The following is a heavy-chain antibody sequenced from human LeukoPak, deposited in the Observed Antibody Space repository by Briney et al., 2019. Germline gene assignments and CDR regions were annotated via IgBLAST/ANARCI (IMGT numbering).Heavy chain of an antibody. CDR1: GDSVSSNSAA. CDR2: TYYRSKWYN. CDR3: ARGGELGYCSSTSCYAVDY. D-gene: IGHD2-2*01. V-gene: IGHV6-1*01. Sequence: SQTLSLTCAISGDSVSSNSAAWNWIRQSPSRGLEWLGRTYYRSKWYNDYAVSVKSRITINPDTSKNQFSLQLNSVTPEDTAVYYCARGGELGYCSSTSCYAVDYWGQGTLVTVSS. J-gene: IGHJ4*02.